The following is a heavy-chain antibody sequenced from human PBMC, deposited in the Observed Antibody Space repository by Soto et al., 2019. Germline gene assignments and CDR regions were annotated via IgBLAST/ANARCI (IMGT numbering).Heavy chain of an antibody. V-gene: IGHV3-30-3*01. CDR1: GFTFSSYA. J-gene: IGHJ5*02. CDR2: ISYGGSNK. CDR3: TSDYDYTSS. D-gene: IGHD3-16*01. Sequence: PGGSLRLSCAASGFTFSSYAMHWVRQAPGQGLEWVAAISYGGSNKYYADFVKGRFTISRDNSKNMLYLQMNSLRPEDTAVYYCTSDYDYTSSWGQGTLVTVSS.